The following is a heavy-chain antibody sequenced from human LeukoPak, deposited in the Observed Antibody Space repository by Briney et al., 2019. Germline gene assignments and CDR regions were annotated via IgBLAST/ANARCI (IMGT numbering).Heavy chain of an antibody. CDR3: ARDRMAKYYYDSSGYQ. Sequence: SQTLSLTCTVSGGSISSGDYYWSWIRQPPVKGLEWIGYIYYSGSNYYNPSLKSRGTISVDTSKNQFSLKLSSVTAADTAVYYCARDRMAKYYYDSSGYQWGQGTLVTVSS. CDR1: GGSISSGDYY. J-gene: IGHJ4*02. D-gene: IGHD3-22*01. V-gene: IGHV4-30-4*08. CDR2: IYYSGSN.